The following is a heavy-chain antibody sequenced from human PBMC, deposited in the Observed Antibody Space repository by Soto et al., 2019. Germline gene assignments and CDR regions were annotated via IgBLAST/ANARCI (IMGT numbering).Heavy chain of an antibody. Sequence: QVQLQESGPGLVKPSQTLSLTCTVSGGSISSGGYYWSWIRQHPGKGLEWIGYIYYSGSTYYNPSLKRRVTISVDTSKNQCSLKLSSVTAADTAVYYCARVMGTATTMVSFDYWGQGTLVTVSS. V-gene: IGHV4-31*03. D-gene: IGHD3-10*01. J-gene: IGHJ4*02. CDR3: ARVMGTATTMVSFDY. CDR1: GGSISSGGYY. CDR2: IYYSGST.